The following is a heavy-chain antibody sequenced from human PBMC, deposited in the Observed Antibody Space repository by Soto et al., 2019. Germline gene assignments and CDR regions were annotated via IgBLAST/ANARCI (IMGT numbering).Heavy chain of an antibody. V-gene: IGHV1-69*12. CDR2: IIPIFGTA. CDR3: AREVRSGCVY. Sequence: QVQLVQSGAEVKKPGSSVKVSCKASGGTFSSYAISWVRQAPGQGLEWMGGIIPIFGTANYAQKFQGRVTILAAETTVIADMELCSRRSVDTAVYYCAREVRSGCVYWGQGTLVTVSS. CDR1: GGTFSSYA. D-gene: IGHD3-22*01. J-gene: IGHJ4*02.